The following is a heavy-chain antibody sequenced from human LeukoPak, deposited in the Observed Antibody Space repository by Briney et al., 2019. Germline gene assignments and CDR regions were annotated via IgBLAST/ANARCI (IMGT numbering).Heavy chain of an antibody. Sequence: SETLSLTCTVSGGSISSFYWSWIRQPPGKGLEWIGYIYYSGSTYYNPSLKSRVTISVDTSKNQFSLKLSSETAADTAVYYCARVDDYGDYQEYFQHWGQGTLVTVSS. CDR2: IYYSGST. J-gene: IGHJ1*01. D-gene: IGHD4-17*01. CDR1: GGSISSFY. CDR3: ARVDDYGDYQEYFQH. V-gene: IGHV4-59*12.